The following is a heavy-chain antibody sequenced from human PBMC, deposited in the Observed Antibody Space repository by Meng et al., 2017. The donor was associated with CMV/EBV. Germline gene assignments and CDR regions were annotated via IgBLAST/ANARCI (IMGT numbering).Heavy chain of an antibody. CDR3: AKGRGLGASASNY. Sequence: AASGFSFGNYAMSWVRQAPGKGLEWVSTITGSGDGTYYADSVKGRFTISRDTSRNTLSLQMNSLKADDTAIYYCAKGRGLGASASNYWGQGTLVTVSS. V-gene: IGHV3-23*01. J-gene: IGHJ4*02. CDR2: ITGSGDGT. CDR1: GFSFGNYA. D-gene: IGHD1-26*01.